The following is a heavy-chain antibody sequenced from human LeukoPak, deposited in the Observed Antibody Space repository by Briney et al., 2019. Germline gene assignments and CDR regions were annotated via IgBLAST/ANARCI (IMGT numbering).Heavy chain of an antibody. V-gene: IGHV3-53*04. Sequence: PGGSLRHSCAASGFTVSSNYMSWVRQAPGKGLEWVSVIYSGGSTYYADSVKGRFTISRHNSKNTLYLQMNSLRAEDTAVYYCARDATGGYYDSSGYSDWGQGTLVTVSS. CDR1: GFTVSSNY. J-gene: IGHJ4*02. CDR2: IYSGGST. CDR3: ARDATGGYYDSSGYSD. D-gene: IGHD3-22*01.